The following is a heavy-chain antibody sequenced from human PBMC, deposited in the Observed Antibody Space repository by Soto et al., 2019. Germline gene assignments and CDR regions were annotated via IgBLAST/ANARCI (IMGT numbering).Heavy chain of an antibody. CDR2: LNPRNGRT. CDR1: GYNFSAYY. Sequence: QVQLVQSGAEVNKPGASVKVSCQTSGYNFSAYYFNWVRQAAGQGPEWMGWLNPRNGRTGYVQKFRCRVNMTSHTPIATVYLELSRLTSEDTTIYFCARETDTPMVDYWRQGTVVIVSS. V-gene: IGHV1-8*01. D-gene: IGHD5-18*01. J-gene: IGHJ4*02. CDR3: ARETDTPMVDY.